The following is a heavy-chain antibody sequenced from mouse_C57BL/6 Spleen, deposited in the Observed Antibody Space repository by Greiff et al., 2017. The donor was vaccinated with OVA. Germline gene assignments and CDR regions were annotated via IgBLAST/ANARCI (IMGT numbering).Heavy chain of an antibody. CDR3: ARIYYDYEGAMDY. CDR1: GYTFTSYW. CDR2: IDPSDSET. J-gene: IGHJ4*01. Sequence: VQLQQPGAELVRPGSSVKLSCKASGYTFTSYWMHWVKQRPIQGLEWIGNIDPSDSETHYNQKFKDKATLTVDKSSSTAYMQLSSLTSEDSAVYYCARIYYDYEGAMDYWGQGTSVTVSS. D-gene: IGHD2-4*01. V-gene: IGHV1-52*01.